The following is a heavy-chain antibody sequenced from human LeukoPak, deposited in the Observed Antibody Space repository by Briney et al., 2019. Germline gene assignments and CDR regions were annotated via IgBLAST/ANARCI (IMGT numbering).Heavy chain of an antibody. D-gene: IGHD6-13*01. J-gene: IGHJ1*01. CDR3: AREPAAGTSHVPNFQG. CDR2: LYYSGGA. CDR1: RGSISGYY. V-gene: IGHV4-59*01. Sequence: SETLSLTCTVSRGSISGYYWSCLRQPPGKGLEWIGHLYYSGGANYNPSLKSRVTISVDTSTNQFSLKLSSVTAAATAVYYCAREPAAGTSHVPNFQGWGQASLVTVSS.